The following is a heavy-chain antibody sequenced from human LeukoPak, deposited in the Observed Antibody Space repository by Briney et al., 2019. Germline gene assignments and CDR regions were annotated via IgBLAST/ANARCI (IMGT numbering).Heavy chain of an antibody. V-gene: IGHV3-15*01. J-gene: IGHJ4*02. Sequence: SGGSLRLSCAASGFTFSNTWMSWVRQGPGKGGEWVGRIQRKTDGGTTDYAAPVKGRFTISRDDSENTLYLQMNSLKIEDTAVYYCTTESSGGSDNWGQGTLVTVSS. D-gene: IGHD1-26*01. CDR1: GFTFSNTW. CDR2: IQRKTDGGTT. CDR3: TTESSGGSDN.